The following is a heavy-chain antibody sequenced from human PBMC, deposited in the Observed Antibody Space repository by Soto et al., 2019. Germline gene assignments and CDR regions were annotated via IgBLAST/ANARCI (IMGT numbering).Heavy chain of an antibody. CDR1: GYIFGAIS. V-gene: IGHV3-30*15. CDR3: AIVRLSYSPLDH. J-gene: IGHJ4*02. D-gene: IGHD3-10*02. Sequence: SMRLPSERSGYIFGAISRHSVRLAPGKRLEWVAFMSYDGSAIFLADSVKGRFTISRDNSKSTRCRHMRSLRAANTAMYYCAIVRLSYSPLDHWGQGTGVTVSS. CDR2: MSYDGSAI.